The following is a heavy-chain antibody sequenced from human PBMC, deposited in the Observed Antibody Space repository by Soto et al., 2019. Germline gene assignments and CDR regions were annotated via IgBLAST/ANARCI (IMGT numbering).Heavy chain of an antibody. D-gene: IGHD5-12*01. J-gene: IGHJ4*02. Sequence: QVQLQQWGAGLLKPSETLSLTCAVYGGSFSAYYWSWIRQPPGKGLEWIGEINHSGSTTYNPSLKSRVTISVDRSKNQFSLKLSSVNAADTALYYCARGVGYAGVDYWGQGTLVTVSS. CDR2: INHSGST. V-gene: IGHV4-34*01. CDR1: GGSFSAYY. CDR3: ARGVGYAGVDY.